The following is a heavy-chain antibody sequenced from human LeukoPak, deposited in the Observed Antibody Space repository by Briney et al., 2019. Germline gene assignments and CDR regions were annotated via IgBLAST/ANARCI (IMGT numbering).Heavy chain of an antibody. CDR1: GFTFSSYA. J-gene: IGHJ4*02. D-gene: IGHD2-2*01. Sequence: GGSRRLSCAALGFTFSSYAMGGGRKAPGKGRGGGSAFSGGGGSTYYADSVKGRFTISRDNSKNTLYLQMNSLRAEDTAVYYCAKGSLGYCSSTSCPGEDFDYWGQGTLVTVSS. CDR3: AKGSLGYCSSTSCPGEDFDY. CDR2: FSGGGGST. V-gene: IGHV3-23*01.